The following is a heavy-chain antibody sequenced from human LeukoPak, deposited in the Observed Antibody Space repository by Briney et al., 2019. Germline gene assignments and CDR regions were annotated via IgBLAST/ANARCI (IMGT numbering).Heavy chain of an antibody. CDR3: AGHHPRNTVDF. V-gene: IGHV4-59*08. Sequence: PSQTLSLTCTVSGGSISSYYWSWIRQPPGKGLEWIAYISDIGSINYNPSLKSRVTISLDTSKNQLSLKLRSVTAADTAVYYCAGHHPRNTVDFWGQEPWSPSPQ. J-gene: IGHJ4*01. CDR1: GGSISSYY. CDR2: ISDIGSI. D-gene: IGHD2/OR15-2a*01.